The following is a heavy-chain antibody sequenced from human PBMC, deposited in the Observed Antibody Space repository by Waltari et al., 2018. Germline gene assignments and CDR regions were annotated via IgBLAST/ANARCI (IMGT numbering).Heavy chain of an antibody. J-gene: IGHJ3*01. Sequence: EVQLLQSGAALKTPGTTVRISCKVSGYTLSAYYLHWVQQAPGKGLRWMGLVDPEDGETIYADNFQGRVTISADTSTDTAFMELSSLRSEDTAVFYCATALGDSSSASRPFDFWGQGTMITVSS. CDR3: ATALGDSSSASRPFDF. CDR1: GYTLSAYY. CDR2: VDPEDGET. D-gene: IGHD6-19*01. V-gene: IGHV1-69-2*01.